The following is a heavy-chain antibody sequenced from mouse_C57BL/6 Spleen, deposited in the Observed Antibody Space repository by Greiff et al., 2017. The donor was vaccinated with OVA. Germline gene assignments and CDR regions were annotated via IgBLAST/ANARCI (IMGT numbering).Heavy chain of an antibody. Sequence: LVESGAELVKPGASVKMSCKASGYTFTTYPIEWMKQNHGKSLEWIGNFHPYNDDTKYNDKFKGKATLTVEKSSSTVYLELSRLTSDDSAVYYCARGGYGSIYWYFDVWGTGTTVTVSS. CDR1: GYTFTTYP. V-gene: IGHV1-47*01. CDR2: FHPYNDDT. D-gene: IGHD1-1*01. J-gene: IGHJ1*03. CDR3: ARGGYGSIYWYFDV.